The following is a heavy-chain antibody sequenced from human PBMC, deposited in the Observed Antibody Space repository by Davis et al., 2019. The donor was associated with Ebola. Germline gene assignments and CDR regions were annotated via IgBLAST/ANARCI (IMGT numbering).Heavy chain of an antibody. J-gene: IGHJ5*02. CDR3: ARDPRYCSSTSCYGSRFDP. V-gene: IGHV4-34*01. D-gene: IGHD2-2*01. Sequence: GSLRLSCAVYGGSFSGYYWSWIRQPPGKGLEWIGEINHSGSTNYNPSLKSRVTISVDTSKNQFSLKLSSVTAADTAVYYCARDPRYCSSTSCYGSRFDPWGQGTLVTVSS. CDR2: INHSGST. CDR1: GGSFSGYY.